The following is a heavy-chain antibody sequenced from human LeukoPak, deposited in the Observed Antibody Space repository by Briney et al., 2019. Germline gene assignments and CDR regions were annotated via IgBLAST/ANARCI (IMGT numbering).Heavy chain of an antibody. CDR2: IRYDGSNK. D-gene: IGHD5-18*01. CDR1: GFTFSSYG. J-gene: IGHJ4*02. CDR3: ARWHGLRGYSYGPKGGDY. V-gene: IGHV3-30*02. Sequence: GGSLRLSCAASGFTFSSYGMHWVRQAPGKGLEWVTFIRYDGSNKYYADSVKGRFTISRDNAKNSLYLQMNSLRAEDTAVYYCARWHGLRGYSYGPKGGDYWGQGTLVTVSS.